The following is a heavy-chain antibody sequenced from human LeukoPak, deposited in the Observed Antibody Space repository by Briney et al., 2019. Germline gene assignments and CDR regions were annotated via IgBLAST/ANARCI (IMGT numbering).Heavy chain of an antibody. CDR2: INQDDSEK. V-gene: IGHV3-7*01. CDR3: ARDPTSYYGSAWDY. CDR1: GFTFSRNW. J-gene: IGHJ4*02. D-gene: IGHD3-10*01. Sequence: PGGSLRLSCAASGFTFSRNWMSWVRQAPGKGLEWVANINQDDSEKYYVDSVKGRFTISRDNAKSSLYLQMNSLRDEDTAVYYCARDPTSYYGSAWDYWGRGALVTVSS.